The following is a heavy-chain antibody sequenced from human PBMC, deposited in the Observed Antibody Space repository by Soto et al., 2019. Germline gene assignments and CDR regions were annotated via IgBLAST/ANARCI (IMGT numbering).Heavy chain of an antibody. Sequence: LSLTCTVSGGSISSSSYYWGWIRQPPGKGLEWIGSIYYSGSTYYNPSLKSRVTISVDTSKNQFSLKLSSVTAADTAVYYCARLPLYDSSGYLVDYWGQGTLVTVSS. D-gene: IGHD3-22*01. V-gene: IGHV4-39*01. J-gene: IGHJ4*02. CDR3: ARLPLYDSSGYLVDY. CDR1: GGSISSSSYY. CDR2: IYYSGST.